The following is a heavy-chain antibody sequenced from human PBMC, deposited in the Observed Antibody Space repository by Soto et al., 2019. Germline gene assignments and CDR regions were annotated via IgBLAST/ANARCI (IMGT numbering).Heavy chain of an antibody. CDR1: GFTFSGYS. CDR2: ISSSSSYI. Sequence: GGSLRLSCAASGFTFSGYSMNWVRQAPGKGLEWVSSISSSSSYIYYADSVKGRFTISRDNAKNSLYLQMNSLRAEDTAVYYCARGRESYYYYYGMDVWGQGTTVTVSS. CDR3: ARGRESYYYYYGMDV. J-gene: IGHJ6*02. V-gene: IGHV3-21*01.